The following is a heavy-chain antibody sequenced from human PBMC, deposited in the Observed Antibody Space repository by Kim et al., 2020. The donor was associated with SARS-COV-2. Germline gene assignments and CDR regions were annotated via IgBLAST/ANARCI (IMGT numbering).Heavy chain of an antibody. CDR1: GFTFSSYA. CDR2: ISGSGGST. Sequence: GSLRLSCAASGFTFSSYAMSWVRQAPGKGLEWVSAISGSGGSTYYADSVKGRFTISRDNSKNTLYLQMNSLRAEDTAVYYCAKNWQWLRGFDYWGQGTLVTVSS. J-gene: IGHJ4*02. D-gene: IGHD5-12*01. CDR3: AKNWQWLRGFDY. V-gene: IGHV3-23*01.